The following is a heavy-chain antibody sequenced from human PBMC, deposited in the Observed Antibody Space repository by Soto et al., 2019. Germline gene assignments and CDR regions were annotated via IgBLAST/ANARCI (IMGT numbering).Heavy chain of an antibody. D-gene: IGHD6-19*01. CDR2: ISQGGST. J-gene: IGHJ4*02. CDR3: ARSWSSGWYVLDY. CDR1: GGSITTGNW. V-gene: IGHV4-4*02. Sequence: QVQLQESGPGLVKPSGTLSLTCAVSGGSITTGNWWSWVRQPPGEGLEWIGDISQGGSTNYNPSLKIRVTISVDRSKNQFSLKRTSVTAADTAVYYCARSWSSGWYVLDYWGQGTLVPVSS.